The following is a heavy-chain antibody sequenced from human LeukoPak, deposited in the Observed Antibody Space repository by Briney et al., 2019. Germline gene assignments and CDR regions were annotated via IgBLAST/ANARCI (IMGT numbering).Heavy chain of an antibody. Sequence: GGSLRLSCAASGFTFDDYGMSWVRQAPGKGLEWVSGLNWNGGSTGYADSVKGRFTISRDNAKNSLYLQMSSLRAEDTAVYYCTRVEETATTAAIIRKYSYYYYYMDVWGKGNTVTVSS. D-gene: IGHD4-11*01. J-gene: IGHJ6*03. CDR1: GFTFDDYG. CDR3: TRVEETATTAAIIRKYSYYYYYMDV. CDR2: LNWNGGST. V-gene: IGHV3-20*04.